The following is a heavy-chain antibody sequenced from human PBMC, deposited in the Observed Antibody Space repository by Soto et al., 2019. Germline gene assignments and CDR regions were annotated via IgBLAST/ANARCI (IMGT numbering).Heavy chain of an antibody. V-gene: IGHV4-59*01. CDR1: GGSISSYY. Sequence: QVQLQESGPGLVKPSETLSLTCTVSGGSISSYYWSWIRQPPGKGLEWIGYIYYSGSTNYNPSLKSRVIISVDTSKNQFSLKLSSVTVADTAVYYCARDGASGSYYNWFDPWGQGTLVTVSS. CDR3: ARDGASGSYYNWFDP. CDR2: IYYSGST. J-gene: IGHJ5*02. D-gene: IGHD3-10*01.